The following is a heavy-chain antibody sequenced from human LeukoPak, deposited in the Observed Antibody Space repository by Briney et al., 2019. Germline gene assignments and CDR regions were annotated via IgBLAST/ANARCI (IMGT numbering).Heavy chain of an antibody. CDR1: GYTFTNYD. J-gene: IGHJ6*03. D-gene: IGHD6-13*01. CDR2: MNPNSGNT. CDR3: ARVHIAAAGTAEYYYYYYMDV. V-gene: IGHV1-8*03. Sequence: EASVKVSCKASGYTFTNYDINWVRQATGQGLEWMGYMNPNSGNTGYAQKFQDRVTITSDTSISTAYMELSSLRSEDTAVYYCARVHIAAAGTAEYYYYYYMDVWGKGTTVTVSS.